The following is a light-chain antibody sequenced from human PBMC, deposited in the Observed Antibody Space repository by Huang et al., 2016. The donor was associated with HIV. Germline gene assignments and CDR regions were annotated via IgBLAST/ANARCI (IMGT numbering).Light chain of an antibody. Sequence: EIVMTQSPATLSVSPGERATLSCRASQSVNSNLAWYQQKPGQAPRLLIYGASARATGIAARFSGSGSGTEFTLTISSRQSEDFAVYYCQQYNSWPRTFGPGTKVDIK. J-gene: IGKJ3*01. V-gene: IGKV3-15*01. CDR3: QQYNSWPRT. CDR2: GAS. CDR1: QSVNSN.